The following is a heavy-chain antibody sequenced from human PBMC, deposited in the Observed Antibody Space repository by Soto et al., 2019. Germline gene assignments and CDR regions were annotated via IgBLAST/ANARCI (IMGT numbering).Heavy chain of an antibody. Sequence: ASVKVSCKASGYTFSSYGISWVRQAPGQGLEWMGWINAGNGNTKYSQKFQGRVTITRDTSASTAYMELSSLRSEDTAVYYCARSIVLVTALDYWGQGTLVTVSS. V-gene: IGHV1-3*01. CDR1: GYTFSSYG. J-gene: IGHJ4*02. CDR2: INAGNGNT. D-gene: IGHD2-21*02. CDR3: ARSIVLVTALDY.